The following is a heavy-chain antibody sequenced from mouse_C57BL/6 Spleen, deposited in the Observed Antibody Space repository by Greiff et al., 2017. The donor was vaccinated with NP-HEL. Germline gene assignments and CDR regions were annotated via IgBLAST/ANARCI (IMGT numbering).Heavy chain of an antibody. D-gene: IGHD3-2*02. Sequence: EVQLVESGGGLVQPGGSLSLSCAASGFTFTDYYMSWVRQPPGKALEWLGFIRNKANGYTTEYSASVKGRFTISRDNSQSILYLQMNALRAEDSATYYCARYTDDSSGIYYYAMDYWGQGTSVTVSS. CDR3: ARYTDDSSGIYYYAMDY. J-gene: IGHJ4*01. CDR2: IRNKANGYTT. CDR1: GFTFTDYY. V-gene: IGHV7-3*01.